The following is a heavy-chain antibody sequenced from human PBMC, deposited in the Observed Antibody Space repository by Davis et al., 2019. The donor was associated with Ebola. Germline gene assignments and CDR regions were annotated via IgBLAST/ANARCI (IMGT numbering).Heavy chain of an antibody. J-gene: IGHJ4*02. Sequence: AASVKVSCKASGYTFTSYAMNWVRQAPGQGLEWMGWINTNTGNPTYAQGFTGRFVFSLDTSVSTAYLQISSLKAEDTAVYYCARGVMYYYDSSGYYLSPYYFDYWGQGTLVTVSS. V-gene: IGHV7-4-1*02. CDR1: GYTFTSYA. CDR2: INTNTGNP. D-gene: IGHD3-22*01. CDR3: ARGVMYYYDSSGYYLSPYYFDY.